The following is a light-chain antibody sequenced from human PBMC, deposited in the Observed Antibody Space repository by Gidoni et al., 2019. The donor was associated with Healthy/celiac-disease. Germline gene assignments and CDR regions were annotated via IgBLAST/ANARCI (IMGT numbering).Light chain of an antibody. CDR1: NIGSKS. Sequence: SYVLPQPPSVSGAPGKTARITCGGNNIGSKSVHWYQQKPGQAPVLVIYYDSDRPSGIPERFSGSNSGNTATLTISRVEAGDEADYYCQVWDSSSDHYVFGTGTKVTVL. CDR3: QVWDSSSDHYV. J-gene: IGLJ1*01. CDR2: YDS. V-gene: IGLV3-21*04.